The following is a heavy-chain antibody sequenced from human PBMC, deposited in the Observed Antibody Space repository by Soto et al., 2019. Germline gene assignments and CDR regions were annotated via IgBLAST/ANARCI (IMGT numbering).Heavy chain of an antibody. CDR3: ARDDGIGLLNF. Sequence: QVQLVESGGGVVQPGRPLRLSCATSGFLFSSHGYHWVRQAPGKGLEWVGAIWHDGSKIYYADSVKGRFTISRDDSKNTLYLQRNSLRDAETAVYHGARDDGIGLLNFWGQGNLVTVSS. V-gene: IGHV3-33*01. CDR1: GFLFSSHG. J-gene: IGHJ4*02. D-gene: IGHD2-15*01. CDR2: IWHDGSKI.